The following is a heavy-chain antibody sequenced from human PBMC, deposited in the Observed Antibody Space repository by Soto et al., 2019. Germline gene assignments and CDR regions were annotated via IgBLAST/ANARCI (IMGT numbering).Heavy chain of an antibody. J-gene: IGHJ6*02. D-gene: IGHD6-19*01. V-gene: IGHV5-10-1*01. CDR1: GYSFTSYW. Sequence: GESLKISCKGSGYSFTSYWISWVRQMPGKGLEWMGRIDPSDSYTNYSPSFQGHVTISADKSISTAYLQWSSLKASDTAMYHCARQPYSSGWLYHYYGMDVWGQGTTVPVSS. CDR3: ARQPYSSGWLYHYYGMDV. CDR2: IDPSDSYT.